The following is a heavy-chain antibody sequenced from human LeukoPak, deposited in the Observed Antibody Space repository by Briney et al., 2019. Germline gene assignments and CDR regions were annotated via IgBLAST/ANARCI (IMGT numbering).Heavy chain of an antibody. Sequence: SGPTRVNPTQTLTLTCTFSGFSLSTSGVGVGWIRQPPGKALEWLAIIYWDDDKRYSPSLNSRLTITKDTSKNQVVLTMTNMDPVDTATYYCARLWFGELLSNHFDYRGQGTLVTVSS. D-gene: IGHD3-10*01. CDR3: ARLWFGELLSNHFDY. V-gene: IGHV2-5*02. J-gene: IGHJ4*02. CDR2: IYWDDDK. CDR1: GFSLSTSGVG.